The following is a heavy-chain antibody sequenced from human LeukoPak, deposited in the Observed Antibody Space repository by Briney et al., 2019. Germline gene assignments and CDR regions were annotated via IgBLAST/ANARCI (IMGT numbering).Heavy chain of an antibody. D-gene: IGHD6-6*01. Sequence: PGGSLRLSCAASGFTFSDYYMSWIRQAPGKGLEWVSYISSSGSNMYYADSVKGRFTISRDNAKNSLYLQMNSLRAEDTAVYYCARAVEYSSSSFDYWGQGTLVTVSS. CDR2: ISSSGSNM. V-gene: IGHV3-11*04. CDR1: GFTFSDYY. CDR3: ARAVEYSSSSFDY. J-gene: IGHJ4*02.